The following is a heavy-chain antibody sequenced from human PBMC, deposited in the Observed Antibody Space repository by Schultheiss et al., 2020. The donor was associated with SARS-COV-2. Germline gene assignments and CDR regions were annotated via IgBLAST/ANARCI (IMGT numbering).Heavy chain of an antibody. V-gene: IGHV4-59*01. CDR2: IYYSGST. CDR3: ARGGGDLRRDGYNYVY. D-gene: IGHD5-24*01. CDR1: GGSISSYY. Sequence: SETLSLTCTVSGGSISSYYWSWIRQPPGKGLEWIGSIYYSGSTYYNPSLRSRVTISVDTSKNQFSLKLSSVTAADTAVYYCARGGGDLRRDGYNYVYWGQGTLVTVSS. J-gene: IGHJ4*02.